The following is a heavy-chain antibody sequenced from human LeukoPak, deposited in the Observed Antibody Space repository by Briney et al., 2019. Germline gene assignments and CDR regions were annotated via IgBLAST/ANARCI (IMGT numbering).Heavy chain of an antibody. Sequence: GGSLRLSCAASGFTFISYAMSWVRQAPGKGLEWVSLISGSGGNTYYADSVKGRFTISIDNSKNTLYLEMNSLRAEDTAVYYCAKYVTTGYSYYYYMGVWGKGTTVTVSS. J-gene: IGHJ6*03. CDR3: AKYVTTGYSYYYYMGV. CDR1: GFTFISYA. CDR2: ISGSGGNT. V-gene: IGHV3-23*01. D-gene: IGHD1-14*01.